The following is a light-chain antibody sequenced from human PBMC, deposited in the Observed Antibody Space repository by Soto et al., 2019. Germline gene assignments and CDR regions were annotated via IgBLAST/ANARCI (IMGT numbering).Light chain of an antibody. CDR2: DVT. Sequence: LTQPRSVSGSPGQSVSISCTGTSSDVGGYNYVSWYQHHPGKAPKLIIYDVTKRPSGVPDRFSGSKSGNTASLTISGLQAEDEADYYCCSYAGTSIPFGTGTKVTVL. CDR1: SSDVGGYNY. V-gene: IGLV2-11*01. CDR3: CSYAGTSIP. J-gene: IGLJ1*01.